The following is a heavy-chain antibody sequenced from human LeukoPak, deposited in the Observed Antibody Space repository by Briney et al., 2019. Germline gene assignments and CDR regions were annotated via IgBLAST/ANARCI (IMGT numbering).Heavy chain of an antibody. CDR2: ISAYNGNT. CDR3: ARGGVAPRGPYYYSYMDV. D-gene: IGHD3-10*01. J-gene: IGHJ6*03. Sequence: GASVKVSCKASGYTFTSYGISWVRQAPGQGLEWMGWISAYNGNTNYVQELQGRVTMTTDTSTSTAYMELRSLRSDDTAVYYCARGGVAPRGPYYYSYMDVWGKGTTVTVSS. V-gene: IGHV1-18*01. CDR1: GYTFTSYG.